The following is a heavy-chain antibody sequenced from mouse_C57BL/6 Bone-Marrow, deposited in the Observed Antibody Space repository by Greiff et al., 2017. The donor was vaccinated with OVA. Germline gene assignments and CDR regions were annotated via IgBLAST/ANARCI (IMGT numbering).Heavy chain of an antibody. D-gene: IGHD2-10*02. V-gene: IGHV1-15*01. CDR3: TRWGYGNYVWYCDV. Sequence: VQLKESGAELVRPGASVTLSCKASGYTFTDYEMHWVKQTPVHGLEWIGAIDPETGGTAYNQKFKGKAILTADKSSSTAYMELRSLTSEDSAVYYCTRWGYGNYVWYCDVWGTGTTVTVSS. J-gene: IGHJ1*03. CDR1: GYTFTDYE. CDR2: IDPETGGT.